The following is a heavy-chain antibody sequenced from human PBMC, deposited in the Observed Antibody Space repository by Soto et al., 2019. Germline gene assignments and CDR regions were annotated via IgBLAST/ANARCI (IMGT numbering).Heavy chain of an antibody. CDR2: ISGSGSSR. CDR3: AKATVEYSSSWPFEY. J-gene: IGHJ4*02. CDR1: GFTFSSYA. Sequence: PGGSLRLSCAASGFTFSSYALSWVRQAPGKGLEWISAISGSGSSRYYADSVKGRFTISRDNSKNTLYLLINSLRAEDTAVYYCAKATVEYSSSWPFEYWGQGTLVTVSS. V-gene: IGHV3-23*01. D-gene: IGHD6-13*01.